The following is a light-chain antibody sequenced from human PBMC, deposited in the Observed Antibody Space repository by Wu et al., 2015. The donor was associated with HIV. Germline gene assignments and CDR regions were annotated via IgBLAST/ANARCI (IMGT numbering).Light chain of an antibody. J-gene: IGKJ3*01. Sequence: IQLTQSPSFLSASVGDRVTITCRASQGIGRFLAWYQQKPGKAPNLLIYVASTLQSGVPSRFSGSGSGTDFTLTISSLQPEDFATYYCQQINTYPLTFGPGTKVDIK. CDR3: QQINTYPLT. CDR2: VAS. V-gene: IGKV1-9*01. CDR1: QGIGRF.